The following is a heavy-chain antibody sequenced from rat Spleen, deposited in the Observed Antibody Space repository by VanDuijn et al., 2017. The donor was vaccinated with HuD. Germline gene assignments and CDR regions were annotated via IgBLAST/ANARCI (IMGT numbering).Heavy chain of an antibody. Sequence: EVQLVESGGGLVQPGRSLKLSCAASGFTFSDYYMAWVRQAPGKGLEWVASITNSGGSIHYPDSVKGRFTISRDNAQNTLYLQMNSLRSEDTATYYCTRGYAHYWGQGVMVTVSS. CDR3: TRGYAHY. J-gene: IGHJ2*01. CDR1: GFTFSDYY. D-gene: IGHD1-12*03. V-gene: IGHV5-25*01. CDR2: ITNSGGSI.